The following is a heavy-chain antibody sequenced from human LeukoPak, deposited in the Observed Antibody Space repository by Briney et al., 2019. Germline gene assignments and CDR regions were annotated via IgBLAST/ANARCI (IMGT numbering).Heavy chain of an antibody. CDR1: EYTFTSYA. V-gene: IGHV1-2*06. Sequence: ASVKVSCKASEYTFTSYAMNWGRQGPGQGLEWMGRINPSSGGTNYAQKFQGTVTMTRDTSISTAYMKLSRLRSDDTAVYYCARTTDYWGQGTLVTVSS. D-gene: IGHD1-14*01. J-gene: IGHJ4*02. CDR3: ARTTDY. CDR2: INPSSGGT.